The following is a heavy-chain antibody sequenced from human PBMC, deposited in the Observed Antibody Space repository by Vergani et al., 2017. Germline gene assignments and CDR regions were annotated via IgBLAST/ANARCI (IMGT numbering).Heavy chain of an antibody. CDR1: GYTFTSYD. J-gene: IGHJ6*02. Sequence: QVQLVQSGAEVKKPGASVKVSCKASGYTFTSYDINWVRQATGQGLEWMGWMNPNSGNTGYAQKFQGRVTMTRNTSISTAYMELSSLRSEDTAVYYCARARRIAVAGSRYYYYGMDVWGQGTTVTVSS. V-gene: IGHV1-8*01. CDR2: MNPNSGNT. CDR3: ARARRIAVAGSRYYYYGMDV. D-gene: IGHD6-19*01.